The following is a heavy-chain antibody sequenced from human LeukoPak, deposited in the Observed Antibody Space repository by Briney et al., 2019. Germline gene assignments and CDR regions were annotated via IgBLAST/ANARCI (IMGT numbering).Heavy chain of an antibody. CDR1: GDSVSSNSAA. J-gene: IGHJ4*02. V-gene: IGHV6-1*01. CDR3: ARGGSYSFDY. D-gene: IGHD1-26*01. Sequence: SQTLSLTCAMSGDSVSSNSAAWHWIRQSPSRGLEWLGSTYHRSKWYNDYALSVKSRISVNPDTPKNQFSLQLSSVTPEDTAVYYCARGGSYSFDYWGQGTLVTVSS. CDR2: TYHRSKWYN.